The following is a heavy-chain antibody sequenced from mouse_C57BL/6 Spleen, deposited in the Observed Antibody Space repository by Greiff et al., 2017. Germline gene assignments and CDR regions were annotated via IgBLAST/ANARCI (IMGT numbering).Heavy chain of an antibody. Sequence: EVQGVESGEGLVKPGGSLKLSCAASGFTFSSYAMSWVRQTPEKRLEWVAYISSGGDYIYYADTVKGRFTISRDNARNTLYLQMSSLKSEDTAMYYCTRGGSNSYYAMDYWGQGTSVTVSS. V-gene: IGHV5-9-1*02. CDR3: TRGGSNSYYAMDY. CDR2: ISSGGDYI. J-gene: IGHJ4*01. CDR1: GFTFSSYA.